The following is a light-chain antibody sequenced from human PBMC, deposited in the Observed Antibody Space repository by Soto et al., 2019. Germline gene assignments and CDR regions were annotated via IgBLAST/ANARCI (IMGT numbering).Light chain of an antibody. CDR1: QSVSRS. CDR3: QQRSNR. J-gene: IGKJ4*01. Sequence: ERVLTQSPATLSLSPGERAVLSCRASQSVSRSLTWYQHKPGQAPRLLIYDASTRATGIPRRFSGSGSGTDFTLTISSLEPEDFAVYYCQQRSNRFGGGTKVDIK. CDR2: DAS. V-gene: IGKV3-11*01.